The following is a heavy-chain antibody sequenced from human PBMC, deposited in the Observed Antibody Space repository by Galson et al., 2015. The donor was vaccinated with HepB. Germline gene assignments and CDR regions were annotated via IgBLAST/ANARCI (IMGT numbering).Heavy chain of an antibody. D-gene: IGHD3-10*01. J-gene: IGHJ5*02. CDR1: VGSISSSSYY. V-gene: IGHV4-39*01. Sequence: ETLSLTCAVSVGSISSSSYYWGWIRQPPGKGLEWIGSIYYSGSTYYNPSLKSRVTISVDTSKNQFSLKLSSVTAADTAVYYCARQRMVRGHGLNWFDPWGQGTLVTVSS. CDR3: ARQRMVRGHGLNWFDP. CDR2: IYYSGST.